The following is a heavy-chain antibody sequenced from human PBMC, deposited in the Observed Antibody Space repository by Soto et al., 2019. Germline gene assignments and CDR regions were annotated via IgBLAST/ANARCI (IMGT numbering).Heavy chain of an antibody. CDR2: IRYDGSNK. V-gene: IGHV3-33*01. CDR3: VRARTAAAGTYFDY. D-gene: IGHD6-13*01. Sequence: PGGSLRLSCAASGFTFSSYGMHWVRQAPGKGLEWVAVIRYDGSNKYYADSVKGRFTISRDNSKNTLYLQMNSLRAEDTAVYYCVRARTAAAGTYFDYWGQGTLVTVSS. CDR1: GFTFSSYG. J-gene: IGHJ4*02.